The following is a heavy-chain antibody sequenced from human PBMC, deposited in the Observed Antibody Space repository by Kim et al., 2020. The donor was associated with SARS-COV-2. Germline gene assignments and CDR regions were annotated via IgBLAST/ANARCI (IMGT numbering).Heavy chain of an antibody. J-gene: IGHJ4*02. CDR3: ARHVPITYYDILTGYSLSHYYFDY. D-gene: IGHD3-9*01. CDR2: IYYSGST. V-gene: IGHV4-39*01. Sequence: SETLSLTCTVSGGSISSSSYYWGWIRQPPGKGLEWIGSIYYSGSTYYNPSIKSRVTISVDTSKNQFSLKLSSVTAADTAVYYCARHVPITYYDILTGYSLSHYYFDYWGQGTLVTVSS. CDR1: GGSISSSSYY.